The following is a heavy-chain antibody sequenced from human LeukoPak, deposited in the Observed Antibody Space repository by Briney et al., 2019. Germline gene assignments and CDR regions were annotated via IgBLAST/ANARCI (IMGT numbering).Heavy chain of an antibody. Sequence: QPGGSLRLSCAASGFTFSYYAMTWVRQAPGKGLEWVSVIYSGGSTYYADSVKGRFTISRRNSENTLYLEMNSLRPEDTAIYYCARTHYSGGYWFDSWGQGTLVTVSS. CDR2: IYSGGST. D-gene: IGHD1-26*01. CDR1: GFTFSYYA. V-gene: IGHV3-53*04. J-gene: IGHJ5*01. CDR3: ARTHYSGGYWFDS.